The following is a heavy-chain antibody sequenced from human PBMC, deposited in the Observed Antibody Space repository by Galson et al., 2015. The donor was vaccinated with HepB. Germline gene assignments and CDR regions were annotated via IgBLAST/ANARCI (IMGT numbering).Heavy chain of an antibody. Sequence: SLRLSCAASGFTFSSYAMHWVRQAPGKGLEYVSAISSNGGSTYYADSVKGRFTISRDNSKNTLYLQMSSLRAEDTAVYYCVKDLTQYYYDSSGYYVGGAFDIWGQGTMVTVSS. CDR3: VKDLTQYYYDSSGYYVGGAFDI. CDR1: GFTFSSYA. D-gene: IGHD3-22*01. J-gene: IGHJ3*02. CDR2: ISSNGGST. V-gene: IGHV3-64D*06.